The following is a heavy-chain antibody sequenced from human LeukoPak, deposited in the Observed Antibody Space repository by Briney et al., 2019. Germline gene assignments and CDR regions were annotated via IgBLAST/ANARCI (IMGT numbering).Heavy chain of an antibody. CDR3: AKCGGITMVRGVIRPSDY. J-gene: IGHJ4*02. D-gene: IGHD3-10*01. CDR1: GFTFDDYA. Sequence: GGSLRLSCAASGFTFDDYAMHWVRQAPGKGLEWVSGISWNSGSIGYADSVKGRFTISRDNSKNTLYLQMNSLRAEDTAVYYCAKCGGITMVRGVIRPSDYWGQGTLVTVSS. V-gene: IGHV3-9*01. CDR2: ISWNSGSI.